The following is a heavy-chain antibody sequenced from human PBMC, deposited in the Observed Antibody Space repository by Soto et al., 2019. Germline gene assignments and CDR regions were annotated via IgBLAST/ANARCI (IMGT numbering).Heavy chain of an antibody. J-gene: IGHJ3*02. CDR1: GYTFTSYG. CDR2: MNPNSGNT. CDR3: ARNPVTDAFDI. V-gene: IGHV1-8*02. Sequence: ASVKVSCKASGYTFTSYGISCARQATGQGLEWMGWMNPNSGNTGYAQKFQGRVTMTTNTSISTAYMELSSLRSEDTAVYYCARNPVTDAFDIWGQGTMVTVS.